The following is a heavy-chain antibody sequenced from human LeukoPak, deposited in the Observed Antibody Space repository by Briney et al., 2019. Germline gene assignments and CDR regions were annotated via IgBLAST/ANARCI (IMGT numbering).Heavy chain of an antibody. V-gene: IGHV1-69*01. CDR3: ARVSGGYIKLEYNWFDP. CDR1: RGIFSSYG. CDR2: ITPMFGAP. Sequence: GASVKVSCKASRGIFSSYGISWVRQAPGQGPEWMGGITPMFGAPKYAQKFQGRVTITADESTGTAYMEISSLRSEDTAVYYCARVSGGYIKLEYNWFDPWGQGTLVTVSS. D-gene: IGHD5-24*01. J-gene: IGHJ5*02.